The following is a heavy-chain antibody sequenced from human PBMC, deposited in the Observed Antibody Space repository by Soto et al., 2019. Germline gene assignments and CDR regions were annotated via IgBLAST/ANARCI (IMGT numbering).Heavy chain of an antibody. J-gene: IGHJ4*02. CDR3: ARGVHYDSSGYYYFY. CDR2: IIPIFGTA. CDR1: GGTFSSDA. D-gene: IGHD3-22*01. V-gene: IGHV1-69*01. Sequence: SLKGSCKASGGTFSSDAISWVRQAHGQGLEWMGGIIPIFGTANYAQKFQGRVTITADESTSTAYMELRSLRSEDTAVYYCARGVHYDSSGYYYFYWGQGTLVTVSS.